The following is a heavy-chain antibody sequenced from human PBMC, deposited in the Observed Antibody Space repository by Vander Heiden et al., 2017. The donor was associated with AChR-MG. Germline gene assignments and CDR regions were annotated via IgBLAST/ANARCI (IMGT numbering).Heavy chain of an antibody. J-gene: IGHJ4*02. CDR3: ATIQPHAY. V-gene: IGHV3-53*02. CDR2: IYSGGST. D-gene: IGHD5-18*01. Sequence: EVRLGETGGGLIQPGGSLRLSCAASGFTVSSNYMSWVRQAPGKGLEWVSAIYSGGSTFYADSVKGRFTISRDNSENTLYLQMNSLRAEDTAVYYCATIQPHAYWGQGTLVSVSS. CDR1: GFTVSSNY.